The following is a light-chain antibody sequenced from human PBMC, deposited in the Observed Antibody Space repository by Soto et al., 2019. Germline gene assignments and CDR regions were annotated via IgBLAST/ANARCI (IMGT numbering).Light chain of an antibody. Sequence: DIQMTQSPSTLSASVGDRVTITCRASQSIGSWLAWYQQKPGQAPKLLIYDASSLESGVPSRFSGTGSGTEFTLTISSLQPDDFATYYCQQYISYPYTFGQGTKLEIK. CDR1: QSIGSW. V-gene: IGKV1-5*01. CDR2: DAS. CDR3: QQYISYPYT. J-gene: IGKJ2*01.